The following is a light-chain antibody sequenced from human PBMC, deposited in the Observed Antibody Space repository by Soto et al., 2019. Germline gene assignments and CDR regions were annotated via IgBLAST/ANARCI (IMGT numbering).Light chain of an antibody. CDR3: QQLGSPAPP. J-gene: IGKJ4*01. V-gene: IGKV3-20*01. CDR1: QTLANIF. Sequence: EIVLTQSPGTLSLSPGETATLSCRASQTLANIFLVWYQQKPFQAPSLLISGGSNRAAGIPDRFRAGGFGQNFPPNNRELGPEDFAGYFCQQLGSPAPPFGGGPKGEFK. CDR2: GGS.